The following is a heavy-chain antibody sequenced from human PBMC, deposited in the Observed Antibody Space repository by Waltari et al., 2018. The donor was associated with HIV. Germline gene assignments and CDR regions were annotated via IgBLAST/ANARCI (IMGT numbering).Heavy chain of an antibody. V-gene: IGHV4-39*01. J-gene: IGHJ1*01. CDR3: VRHAAEFRPDFGWILAGVFEP. CDR1: GGSISSSDSF. D-gene: IGHD6-19*01. CDR2: ALYTRRPDLYTGQF. Sequence: QVQLQESGPGFVKPSETLSLICHVYGGSISSSDSFCAWLLQAPVHTLAGVGRALYTRRPDLYTGQFFAKSSLKSRVALSVDTSKNQFSLRLTSVTAADTGLYYCVRHAAEFRPDFGWILAGVFEPWGLGTQVIVSS.